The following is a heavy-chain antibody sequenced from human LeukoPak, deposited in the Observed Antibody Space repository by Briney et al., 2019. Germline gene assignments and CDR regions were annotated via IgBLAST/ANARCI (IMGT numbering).Heavy chain of an antibody. J-gene: IGHJ6*03. V-gene: IGHV3-48*03. CDR2: SSGGDSTI. Sequence: GGSLRLSCAPSGFTFTSYEMSWVRQAPGEGLWRGSYSSGGDSTIYYADSVKGRFTISRDNAKNSLYLQMNSLRAEDTAVYYCARDTPPSYCHYMDVWGKGTTVTVSS. CDR1: GFTFTSYE. CDR3: ARDTPPSYCHYMDV.